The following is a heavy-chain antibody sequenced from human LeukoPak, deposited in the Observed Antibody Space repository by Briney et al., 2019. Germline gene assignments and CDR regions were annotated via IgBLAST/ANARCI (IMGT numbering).Heavy chain of an antibody. CDR1: GYTFTVYY. CDR2: INPNSGGT. Sequence: GASVKVSCKASGYTFTVYYMHWVRQAPGQGLEWMGWINPNSGGTNYAQKFQGRVTMTGDTSISTAYMELSRLRSDDAAVYYCARRYCSGGSCYSGDYWGQGTLVTDSS. J-gene: IGHJ4*02. CDR3: ARRYCSGGSCYSGDY. V-gene: IGHV1-2*02. D-gene: IGHD2-15*01.